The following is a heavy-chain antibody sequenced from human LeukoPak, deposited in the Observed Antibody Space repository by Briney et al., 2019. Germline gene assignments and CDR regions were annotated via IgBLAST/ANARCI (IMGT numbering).Heavy chain of an antibody. D-gene: IGHD3-10*01. Sequence: SETLSLTCAVSGGSISSGGYSWSWIRQPPGKGLEWIGYIYHSGSTYYNLSLKSRVTISVDRSKNQFSLKLSSVTAADTAVYYCARGVSPSSYYYGSGSLVWFDPWGQGTLVTVSS. J-gene: IGHJ5*02. V-gene: IGHV4-30-2*01. CDR1: GGSISSGGYS. CDR3: ARGVSPSSYYYGSGSLVWFDP. CDR2: IYHSGST.